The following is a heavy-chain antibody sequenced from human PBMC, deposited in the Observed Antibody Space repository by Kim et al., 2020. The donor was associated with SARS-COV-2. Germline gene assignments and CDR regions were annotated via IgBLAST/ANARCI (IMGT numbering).Heavy chain of an antibody. Sequence: SETLSLTCSVSGGSISSSCYYWGWIRQPPGKGLEWVGSISSSGSTYYNLSLKSRVTISVDTTRNHFSLELSSVTAAATAVYSCTRRALTSCDDWYFALWG. CDR2: ISSSGST. J-gene: IGHJ2*01. CDR3: TRRALTSCDDWYFAL. D-gene: IGHD6-6*01. CDR1: GGSISSSCYY. V-gene: IGHV4-39*02.